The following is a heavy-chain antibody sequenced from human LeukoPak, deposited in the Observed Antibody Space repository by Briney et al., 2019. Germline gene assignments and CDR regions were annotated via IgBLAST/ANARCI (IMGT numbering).Heavy chain of an antibody. D-gene: IGHD3-3*01. CDR2: ISGSGAST. CDR1: GFTFNNYA. J-gene: IGHJ5*02. Sequence: GGSLRLSCAASGFTFNNYAMSWVRQAAGKGLEWVSTISGSGASTSYADSVKGRFTISRDSSKNTLYLQMNSLTAEDTAVYYCAKTAALIIPTRNNWFDPWGQGTLVTVSS. V-gene: IGHV3-23*01. CDR3: AKTAALIIPTRNNWFDP.